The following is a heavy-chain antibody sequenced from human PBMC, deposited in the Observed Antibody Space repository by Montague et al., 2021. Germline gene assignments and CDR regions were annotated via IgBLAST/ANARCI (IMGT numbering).Heavy chain of an antibody. Sequence: SLRLSCAASGFTFSNYWMYWVRQGPGKGLVWVSRINSGGSKTNYADSVKGRFTISRDNVKNTLYLQMTSLRDEGTAVYFCARPTPGTDGLDVWGPGTTVTVSS. D-gene: IGHD1-1*01. CDR2: INSGGSKT. CDR3: ARPTPGTDGLDV. V-gene: IGHV3-74*01. J-gene: IGHJ6*02. CDR1: GFTFSNYW.